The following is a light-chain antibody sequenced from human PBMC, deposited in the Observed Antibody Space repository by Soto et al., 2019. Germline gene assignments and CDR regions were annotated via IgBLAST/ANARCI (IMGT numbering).Light chain of an antibody. J-gene: IGLJ3*02. CDR1: SSDIGDYNY. Sequence: QSALTQPASVSGSTGQSITISCTGTSSDIGDYNYVSWYQQYPGKVPKLVIYDVSHRPSGVSNRFSGSKSGNTASLTISGLQAEDEADYYCSSSTTTTSLVVFGGVTKLTVL. CDR3: SSSTTTTSLVV. CDR2: DVS. V-gene: IGLV2-14*01.